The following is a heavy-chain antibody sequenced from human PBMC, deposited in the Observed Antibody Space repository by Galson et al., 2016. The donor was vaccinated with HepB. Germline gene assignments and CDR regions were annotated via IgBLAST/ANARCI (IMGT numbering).Heavy chain of an antibody. V-gene: IGHV4-4*02. CDR1: GDSINNNYW. J-gene: IGHJ4*02. CDR2: TYQTGTA. CDR3: ARRTLGTTATMAFDY. Sequence: SETLSLTCAVSGDSINNNYWWSWLRQSPGKGLEWLGETYQTGTANYNPSFTSRATISVDKSKNQISLRLASVTAADTAMYYCARRTLGTTATMAFDYWGQGTLVTGSS. D-gene: IGHD1/OR15-1a*01.